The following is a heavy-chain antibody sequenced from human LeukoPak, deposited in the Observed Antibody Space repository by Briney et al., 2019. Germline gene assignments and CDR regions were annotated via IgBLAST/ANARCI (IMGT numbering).Heavy chain of an antibody. J-gene: IGHJ1*01. D-gene: IGHD2-15*01. CDR1: TFSSYA. Sequence: TFSSYAMSWIRQPPGKGLEWIGSIYYSGSTYYNPSLKSRVTISVDTSKNQFSLKLSSVTAADTAVYYCARHGGTMFQHWGQGTLVTVSS. CDR2: IYYSGST. CDR3: ARHGGTMFQH. V-gene: IGHV4-39*01.